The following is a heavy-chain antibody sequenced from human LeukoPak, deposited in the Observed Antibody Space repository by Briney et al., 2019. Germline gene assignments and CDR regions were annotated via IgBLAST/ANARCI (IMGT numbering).Heavy chain of an antibody. J-gene: IGHJ5*02. V-gene: IGHV1-2*02. CDR2: MHPNSGDT. Sequence: GASVKVSCKASGYTFTAYHVQWVRQAPGQGLEWLGWMHPNSGDTNYAQKFEGRVTMTRDASIGTAYMELSRLTSDDTAVYYCASYGSGYNWFDPWGQGTLVTVSS. CDR3: ASYGSGYNWFDP. CDR1: GYTFTAYH. D-gene: IGHD3-10*01.